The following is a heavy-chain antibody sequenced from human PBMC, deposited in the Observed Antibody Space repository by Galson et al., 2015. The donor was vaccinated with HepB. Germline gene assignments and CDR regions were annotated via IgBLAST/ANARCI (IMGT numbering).Heavy chain of an antibody. Sequence: SLRLSCAASGFTFSGSAMHWVRQASGKGLEWVGRIRSKANSYATAYAASVKGRFTISRDDSKNTAYLQMNSLKTEDTAVYYCYSGGITMVQSGFSVGVPPAYYYYYMDVWGKGTTVTVSS. V-gene: IGHV3-73*01. CDR2: IRSKANSYAT. J-gene: IGHJ6*03. D-gene: IGHD3-10*01. CDR3: YSGGITMVQSGFSVGVPPAYYYYYMDV. CDR1: GFTFSGSA.